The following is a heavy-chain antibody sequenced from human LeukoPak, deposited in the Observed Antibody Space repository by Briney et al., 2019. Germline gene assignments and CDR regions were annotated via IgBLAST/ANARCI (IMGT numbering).Heavy chain of an antibody. V-gene: IGHV1-46*01. CDR1: GYTFTNYY. J-gene: IGHJ4*02. CDR3: ARALIYSGYTYYFDY. Sequence: ASVKVSCKASGYTFTNYYIHWVRQAPGQGLEWMGIINPSGGTTSYAQKFQGRLTMTRDASTSTVYMELSSLRFEDTAVYYCARALIYSGYTYYFDYWGQGTLVTVFS. CDR2: INPSGGTT. D-gene: IGHD5-12*01.